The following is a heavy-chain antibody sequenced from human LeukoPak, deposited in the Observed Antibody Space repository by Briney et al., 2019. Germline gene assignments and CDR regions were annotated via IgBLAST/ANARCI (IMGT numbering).Heavy chain of an antibody. CDR2: VSGSGDST. D-gene: IGHD4-17*01. J-gene: IGHJ4*02. V-gene: IGHV3-23*01. CDR3: AKDSYGDFSLGPED. CDR1: GFTFSDYA. Sequence: GGSLRLSCAASGFTFSDYAMNWARQAPGKGLEWVSAVSGSGDSTYYADSVKGRFTISRDNSKNTLYLRMSSLRADDTAVYYCAKDSYGDFSLGPEDWGQGTLVTVSS.